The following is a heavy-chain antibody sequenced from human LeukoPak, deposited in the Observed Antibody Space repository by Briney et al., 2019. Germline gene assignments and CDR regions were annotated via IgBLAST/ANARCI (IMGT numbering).Heavy chain of an antibody. D-gene: IGHD5-24*01. CDR1: GGSFSGYY. CDR2: INHSGST. Sequence: PSETLSLTCAVSGGSFSGYYWSWIRQPPGKGLEWIGEINHSGSTNYNPSLKSRVTISVDTSKNQFSLKLSSVTAADTAVYYCARGWATLPTWREVYYYYYMDVWGKGTTVTVSS. CDR3: ARGWATLPTWREVYYYYYMDV. V-gene: IGHV4-34*01. J-gene: IGHJ6*03.